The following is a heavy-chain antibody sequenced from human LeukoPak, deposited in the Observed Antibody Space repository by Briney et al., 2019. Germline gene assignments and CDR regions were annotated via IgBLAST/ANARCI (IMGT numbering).Heavy chain of an antibody. J-gene: IGHJ4*02. D-gene: IGHD1-26*01. CDR1: GYTFTSYG. CDR3: ARVWGIVGATPERYDDY. CDR2: ISAYNGNT. V-gene: IGHV1-18*01. Sequence: ASVKVSCKASGYTFTSYGISWVRQAPGQGLEWMGWISAYNGNTNYAQKLQGRVTMTTDTSTSTAYMELRSLRSDDTAVYYCARVWGIVGATPERYDDYWGQGTLVTVSS.